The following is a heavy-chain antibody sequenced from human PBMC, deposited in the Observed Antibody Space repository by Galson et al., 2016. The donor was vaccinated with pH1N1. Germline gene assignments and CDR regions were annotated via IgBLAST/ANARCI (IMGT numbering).Heavy chain of an antibody. D-gene: IGHD2-15*01. V-gene: IGHV1-3*01. J-gene: IGHJ5*01. CDR3: ARGPQIVVVEAATPGWFDS. CDR1: GYTFISYV. Sequence: SVKVSCKASGYTFISYVIHWVRQAPGQRLEWMGWFNAVNGNTKYSQKFQDRVTITTDTSASTAYMELSSLRSEDTALYYCARGPQIVVVEAATPGWFDSWGQGTQVTVSS. CDR2: FNAVNGNT.